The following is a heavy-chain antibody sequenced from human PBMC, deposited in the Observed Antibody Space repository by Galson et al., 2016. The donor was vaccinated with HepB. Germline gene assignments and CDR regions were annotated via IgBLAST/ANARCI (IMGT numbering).Heavy chain of an antibody. V-gene: IGHV1-46*01. CDR3: ARELFGSYYYDSSARELFGSYYYDSSGYLLPWSFDY. CDR1: GYTFTTYY. D-gene: IGHD3-22*01. Sequence: SVKVSCKASGYTFTTYYMHWVRQAPGQGLEWMGIINPSGDSTTYAQKFQGRVTMTRDTSTSTVYMELSSLRSEDTAVYYCARELFGSYYYDSSARELFGSYYYDSSGYLLPWSFDYWGQGTLVTVSS. CDR2: INPSGDST. J-gene: IGHJ4*02.